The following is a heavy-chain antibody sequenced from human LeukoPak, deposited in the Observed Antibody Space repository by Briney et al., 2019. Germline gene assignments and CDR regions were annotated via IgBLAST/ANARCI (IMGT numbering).Heavy chain of an antibody. D-gene: IGHD3-10*01. V-gene: IGHV3-21*01. CDR3: AKGGAHGLLWFGETDDY. J-gene: IGHJ4*02. CDR1: GFTFSSYS. Sequence: PGGSLRLSSAASGFTFSSYSMNWVRQAPGKGLEWVSSISSSSSYIYYADSVKGRFTISRDNAKNSLYLQMNSLRAEDTAVYYCAKGGAHGLLWFGETDDYWGQGTLVTVSS. CDR2: ISSSSSYI.